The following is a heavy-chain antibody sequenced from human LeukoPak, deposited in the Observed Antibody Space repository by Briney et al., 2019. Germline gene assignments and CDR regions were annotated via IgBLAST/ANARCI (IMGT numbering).Heavy chain of an antibody. CDR1: GYTFTSYA. D-gene: IGHD3-10*01. CDR2: INTNTGNP. V-gene: IGHV7-4-1*02. J-gene: IGHJ4*02. CDR3: ARDLRWFGEYYFDY. Sequence: ASVKVSCKASGYTFTSYAMNWVRQAPGQGLEWMGWINTNTGNPTYAQGFTGRFVFSLDASVSTEYLQISSLKAEDTAVYYCARDLRWFGEYYFDYWGQGTLVTVSS.